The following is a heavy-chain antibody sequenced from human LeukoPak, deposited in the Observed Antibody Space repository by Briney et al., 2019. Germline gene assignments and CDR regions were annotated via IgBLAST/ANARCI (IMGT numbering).Heavy chain of an antibody. CDR2: INHSGST. Sequence: SETLSRNCAVYGGSFSDYYWSWIRQPPGKGLEWIGEINHSGSTNYNPSLKSRVTISVDTSKNQFSLKLNSVTAADTAVYYCESSGYGDYWGQGTLVTVSS. CDR3: ESSGYGDY. D-gene: IGHD5-12*01. J-gene: IGHJ4*02. V-gene: IGHV4-34*01. CDR1: GGSFSDYY.